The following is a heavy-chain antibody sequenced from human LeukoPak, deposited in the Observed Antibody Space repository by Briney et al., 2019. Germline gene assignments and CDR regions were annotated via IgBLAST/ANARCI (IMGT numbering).Heavy chain of an antibody. CDR3: ARDSYDILTGFQ. J-gene: IGHJ4*02. D-gene: IGHD3-9*01. CDR1: GYTFTGYY. V-gene: IGHV1-2*02. CDR2: INPNSGGT. Sequence: ASVKVSCKASGYTFTGYYMHWVRQAPGQGLKWMGWINPNSGGTKYAEKFQGRVTMTRDTSISTAYMELSRLRSDDTAVFYCARDSYDILTGFQWGQGTQVTVSS.